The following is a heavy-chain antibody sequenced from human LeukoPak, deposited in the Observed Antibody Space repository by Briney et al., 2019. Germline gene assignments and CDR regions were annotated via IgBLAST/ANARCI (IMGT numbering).Heavy chain of an antibody. CDR2: ISAYNGNT. CDR3: ARDRSSGYSNWFDP. CDR1: GYTFTSYD. V-gene: IGHV1-18*01. Sequence: ASVKVSCKASGYTFTSYDINWVRQAPGQGLEWMGWISAYNGNTNYAQKLQGRVTMTTDTSTSTAYMELRSLRSDDTAVYYCARDRSSGYSNWFDPWGQGTLVTVSS. J-gene: IGHJ5*02. D-gene: IGHD6-19*01.